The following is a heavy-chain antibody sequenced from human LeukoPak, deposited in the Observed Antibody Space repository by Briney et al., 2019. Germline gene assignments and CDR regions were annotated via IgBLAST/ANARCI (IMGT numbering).Heavy chain of an antibody. V-gene: IGHV4-34*01. CDR3: ARDSAIQLWGGYYYYMDV. CDR2: INHSGST. D-gene: IGHD5-18*01. Sequence: SETLSLTCAVYGGSFSGYYWSWIRQPPGKGLEWIGEINHSGSTNYNPSLKSRVTISVDTSKNQFSLKLSSVTAADTAVYYCARDSAIQLWGGYYYYMDVWGKGTTVTVSS. CDR1: GGSFSGYY. J-gene: IGHJ6*03.